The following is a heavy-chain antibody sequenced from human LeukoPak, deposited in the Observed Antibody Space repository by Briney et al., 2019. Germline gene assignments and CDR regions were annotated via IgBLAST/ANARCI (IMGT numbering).Heavy chain of an antibody. J-gene: IGHJ4*02. CDR2: ISSSGSTI. Sequence: GGSLRLSCAASGFTFSSYEMNWVRQAPGKGLEWVSYISSSGSTIYYADSVKGRFTISRDNAKNSLYLQMNSLRAEDTAVYYCARDSVILTGYYIHFDYWGQGTLVTVSS. D-gene: IGHD3-9*01. V-gene: IGHV3-48*03. CDR3: ARDSVILTGYYIHFDY. CDR1: GFTFSSYE.